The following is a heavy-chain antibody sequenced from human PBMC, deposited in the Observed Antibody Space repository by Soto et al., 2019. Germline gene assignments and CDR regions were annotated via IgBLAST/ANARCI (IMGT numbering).Heavy chain of an antibody. Sequence: QVQLVESGGGVVQPGRSLRLSCAASGFTFSSYGMHWVRQAPGKGLEWVAVIWYDGSNKYYADPVKGRFTISRDNSKNTLYLQMNSLRAEDTAVYYCAREVGATTLDYWGQGTLVTVSS. CDR2: IWYDGSNK. CDR1: GFTFSSYG. J-gene: IGHJ4*02. D-gene: IGHD1-26*01. CDR3: AREVGATTLDY. V-gene: IGHV3-33*01.